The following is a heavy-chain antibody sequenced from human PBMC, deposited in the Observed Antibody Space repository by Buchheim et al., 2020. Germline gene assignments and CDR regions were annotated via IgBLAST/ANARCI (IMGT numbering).Heavy chain of an antibody. J-gene: IGHJ4*02. V-gene: IGHV4-34*01. D-gene: IGHD3-22*01. CDR3: ARTGDYYDSSGYYYFDY. Sequence: QVQLQQWGAGLLKPSETLSLTCAVYGGSFSGYYWSWIRQPPGKGLEWIGEINHSGSTNYNPSLKSRVTISVNTSQKPFSLKLSSVTAADTAVYYCARTGDYYDSSGYYYFDYWGQGTL. CDR1: GGSFSGYY. CDR2: INHSGST.